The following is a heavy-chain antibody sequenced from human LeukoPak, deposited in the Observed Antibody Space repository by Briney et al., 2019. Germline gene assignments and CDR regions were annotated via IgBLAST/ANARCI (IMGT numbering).Heavy chain of an antibody. Sequence: PGGSLRLSCAASGFTFSSYAMSWVRQAPGKGLEWVSAISGSGGSTYYADSVKGRFTISRDNAKNSLYLQMNSLRAEDTALYYCAKGDDSSGYLYYFDYWGQGTLVTVSS. CDR3: AKGDDSSGYLYYFDY. J-gene: IGHJ4*02. D-gene: IGHD3-22*01. CDR1: GFTFSSYA. V-gene: IGHV3-23*01. CDR2: ISGSGGST.